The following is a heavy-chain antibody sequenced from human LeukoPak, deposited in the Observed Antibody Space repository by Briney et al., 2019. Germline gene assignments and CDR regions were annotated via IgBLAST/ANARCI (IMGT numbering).Heavy chain of an antibody. V-gene: IGHV3-13*01. CDR2: IGSAGDT. CDR1: GFTFSSYD. Sequence: PGGSLRLSCAASGFTFSSYDMHWVRQTTGKGLEWVSGIGSAGDTYYPGSVKGRFTIPRENAKNSLYLQMNSLRAGDTAVYYCARGHSSSWSTTPLFDCWGQGTLVTVSS. D-gene: IGHD6-13*01. J-gene: IGHJ4*02. CDR3: ARGHSSSWSTTPLFDC.